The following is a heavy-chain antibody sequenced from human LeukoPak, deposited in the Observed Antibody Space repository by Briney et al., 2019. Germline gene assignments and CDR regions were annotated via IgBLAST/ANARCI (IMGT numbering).Heavy chain of an antibody. Sequence: GGSLRLSCAASGFTSSSYSMNWVRQAPGRGLEWVSSIDFTSRYIYNADSVKGRFTTSRDNAKNSLDLQMNGLKVEDTAVYYCATPAAGPGAEYSLYWGQGTLVIVSS. D-gene: IGHD6-13*01. CDR1: GFTSSSYS. CDR2: IDFTSRYI. J-gene: IGHJ1*01. V-gene: IGHV3-21*01. CDR3: ATPAAGPGAEYSLY.